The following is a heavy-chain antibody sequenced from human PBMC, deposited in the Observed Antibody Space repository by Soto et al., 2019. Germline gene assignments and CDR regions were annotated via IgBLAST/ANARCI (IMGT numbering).Heavy chain of an antibody. D-gene: IGHD4-17*01. Sequence: ASVKASCKASGYTFTGYYMHRVRQASGKGLEGMGWINPNSGATMYAQKVQGRVTMRRDTSISTAYMELCRLRSDDTAVYYFARDTLSTLTLPHWGEGTLVTVS. CDR1: GYTFTGYY. J-gene: IGHJ4*02. CDR2: INPNSGAT. CDR3: ARDTLSTLTLPH. V-gene: IGHV1-2*02.